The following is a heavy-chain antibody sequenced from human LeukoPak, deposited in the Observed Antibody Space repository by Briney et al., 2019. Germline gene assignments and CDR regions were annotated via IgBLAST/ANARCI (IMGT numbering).Heavy chain of an antibody. CDR1: GGSTSSYY. D-gene: IGHD6-19*01. CDR2: IYTSGST. J-gene: IGHJ4*02. Sequence: PSETLSLTCTVSGGSTSSYYWSWIRQPAGKGLEWIGRIYTSGSTNYNPSLKSQVTMSVDTSKNQFSLKLSSVTAADTAMYYCVRDENSSGKSYYFDYWGQGTLVTVSS. V-gene: IGHV4-4*07. CDR3: VRDENSSGKSYYFDY.